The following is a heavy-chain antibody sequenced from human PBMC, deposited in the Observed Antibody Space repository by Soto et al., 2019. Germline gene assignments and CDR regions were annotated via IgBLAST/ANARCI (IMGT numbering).Heavy chain of an antibody. D-gene: IGHD4-4*01. CDR2: INAGNGNT. V-gene: IGHV1-3*01. Sequence: QVQLVQSGAEVKKPGASVKVSCKASGYTFTSYAMHWVRQAPGQRLEWMGWINAGNGNTKYSQKFQGRVTITRDTSASTAYMELSSLRSEDTAVYYCASSYSNYALIDYYYYGMDVWGQGTTVNVSS. CDR1: GYTFTSYA. CDR3: ASSYSNYALIDYYYYGMDV. J-gene: IGHJ6*02.